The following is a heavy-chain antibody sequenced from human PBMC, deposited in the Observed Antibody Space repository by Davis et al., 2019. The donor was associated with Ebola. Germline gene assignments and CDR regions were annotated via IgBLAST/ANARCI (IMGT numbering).Heavy chain of an antibody. CDR3: ARQGSGTDY. D-gene: IGHD6-19*01. Sequence: SETLSLTCSVSGGSISSSSYYWGWIRQPPGKGLEWIGNIYYTGSTYYNPSLKSRLTISVDTSKNQFSLKLSSVTAADTAVYYCARQGSGTDYWGQGNLVTVSS. J-gene: IGHJ4*02. CDR2: IYYTGST. V-gene: IGHV4-39*01. CDR1: GGSISSSSYY.